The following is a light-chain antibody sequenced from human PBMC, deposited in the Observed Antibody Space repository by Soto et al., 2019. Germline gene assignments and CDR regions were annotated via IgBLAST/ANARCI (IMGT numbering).Light chain of an antibody. CDR1: QSVSSSY. V-gene: IGKV3-20*01. Sequence: EIVLTQSPGTLSLSPGERDTLSCKASQSVSSSYLAWYQQKPGQAPRLLIYGASSRATGIPDRFSGSGSGTDFTLTISRLEPEDFAVYYCQQYGSSPWTVGEGTKVDIK. CDR2: GAS. J-gene: IGKJ1*01. CDR3: QQYGSSPWT.